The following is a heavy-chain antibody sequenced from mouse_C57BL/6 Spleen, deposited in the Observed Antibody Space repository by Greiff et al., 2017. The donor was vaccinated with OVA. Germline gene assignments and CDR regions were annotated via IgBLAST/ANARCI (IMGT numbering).Heavy chain of an antibody. V-gene: IGHV6-3*01. J-gene: IGHJ2*01. Sequence: EVKVEESGGGLVQPGGSMKLSCVASGFTFSNYWMNWVRQSPEKGLEWVAQIRLKSDNYATHYAESVKGRFTISRDDSKSSVYLQMNNLRAEDTGIYYCTELTGTDYFDYWGQGTTLTVSS. D-gene: IGHD4-1*01. CDR2: IRLKSDNYAT. CDR1: GFTFSNYW. CDR3: TELTGTDYFDY.